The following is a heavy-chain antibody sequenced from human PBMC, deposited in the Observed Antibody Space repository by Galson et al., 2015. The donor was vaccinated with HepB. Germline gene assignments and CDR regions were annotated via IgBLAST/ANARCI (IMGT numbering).Heavy chain of an antibody. D-gene: IGHD3/OR15-3a*01. J-gene: IGHJ6*02. Sequence: SLRLSCAASGFTFSGPGIHWVRQAPGKGLEWVGRIRNGANYYATAYAPSVRGRFTVSRDDLKSTAYLQMNSLTPEDTAVYYCTRPGYGSSWFLDYAHGVDAWGQGTTVIVS. V-gene: IGHV3-73*01. CDR3: TRPGYGSSWFLDYAHGVDA. CDR1: GFTFSGPG. CDR2: IRNGANYYAT.